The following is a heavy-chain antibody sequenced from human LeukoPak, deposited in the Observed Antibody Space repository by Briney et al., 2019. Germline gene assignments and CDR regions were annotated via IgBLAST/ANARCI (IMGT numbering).Heavy chain of an antibody. D-gene: IGHD3-10*01. J-gene: IGHJ4*02. Sequence: PTGGSLRLSCAASGFTFSSYAMSWVRQAPGKGLEWASAISGSGGSTYYADSVKGRFAISRDNSKSTLYLQMNSLRAEDTAVYYCAKDFGRNLGGPGYWGRGTRVTVSS. CDR3: AKDFGRNLGGPGY. CDR2: ISGSGGST. CDR1: GFTFSSYA. V-gene: IGHV3-23*01.